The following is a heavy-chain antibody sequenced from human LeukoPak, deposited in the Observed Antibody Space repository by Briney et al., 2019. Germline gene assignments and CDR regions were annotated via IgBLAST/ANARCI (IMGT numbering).Heavy chain of an antibody. CDR3: ARIFVLDSSGYVDY. CDR1: GYTFTGYY. V-gene: IGHV1-2*06. J-gene: IGHJ4*02. CDR2: INPNSGGT. Sequence: GASVEVSCKASGYTFTGYYMHWVRQAPGQGLEWMGRINPNSGGTNYAQKFQGRVTMTRDTSISTAYMELSRLRSDDTAVYYCARIFVLDSSGYVDYWGQGTLVTVSS. D-gene: IGHD3-22*01.